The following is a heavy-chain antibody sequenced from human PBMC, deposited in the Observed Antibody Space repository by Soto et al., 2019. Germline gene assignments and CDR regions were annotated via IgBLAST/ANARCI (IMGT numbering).Heavy chain of an antibody. J-gene: IGHJ4*02. D-gene: IGHD7-27*01. Sequence: QVHLQESGPGLVKRSETLSLTCTVSGDSISTDYSSWIRQSPGKGLEWIGFIYYGGSTNYNPSLKSRVTISVDTPKNQFSLKLSSVTAADTAVYYCAKNWNWGSLVHWGQGTLVTISS. V-gene: IGHV4-59*08. CDR3: AKNWNWGSLVH. CDR2: IYYGGST. CDR1: GDSISTDY.